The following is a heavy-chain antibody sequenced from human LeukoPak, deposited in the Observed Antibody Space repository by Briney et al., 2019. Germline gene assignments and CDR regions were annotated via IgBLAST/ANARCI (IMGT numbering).Heavy chain of an antibody. J-gene: IGHJ4*02. CDR2: ISYDGSNK. Sequence: GGSLRLSCAASGFTFSSYAMHWVRQAPGKGLEWVAVISYDGSNKYYADSVKGRFTISRDNSKNTLCLQMNSLRAEDTAVYYCARTSIAAAGKGFDYWGQGTLVTVSS. V-gene: IGHV3-30-3*01. D-gene: IGHD6-13*01. CDR3: ARTSIAAAGKGFDY. CDR1: GFTFSSYA.